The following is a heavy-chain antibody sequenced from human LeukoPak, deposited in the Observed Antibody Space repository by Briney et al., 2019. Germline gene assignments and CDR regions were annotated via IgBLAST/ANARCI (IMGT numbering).Heavy chain of an antibody. V-gene: IGHV1-46*01. J-gene: IGHJ5*02. CDR2: INPSGGST. CDR3: ARKTGGPSGFDP. Sequence: ASVKVSCKASGYTFTSHYMHWVRQAPGQGLEWMGIINPSGGSTSYAQKFQGRVTMTRDMSTSTVYMELSSLRCEDTAVYYCARKTGGPSGFDPWGQGTLVTVYS. CDR1: GYTFTSHY. D-gene: IGHD3-3*01.